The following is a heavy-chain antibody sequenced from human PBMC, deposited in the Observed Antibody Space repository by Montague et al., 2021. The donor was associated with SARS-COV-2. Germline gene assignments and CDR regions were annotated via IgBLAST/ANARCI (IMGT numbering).Heavy chain of an antibody. D-gene: IGHD6-13*01. CDR2: IYYSGST. CDR3: ARVGRQQLVRLSGMDV. J-gene: IGHJ6*02. CDR1: GGSISSYY. Sequence: SETLSLTCTVSGGSISSYYWSWIRQPPGKGLEWIGYIYYSGSTNYNPSLKSRVTISADTSKNQFSLKLSSVTAADTAVYYCARVGRQQLVRLSGMDVWGQGTTVTVSS. V-gene: IGHV4-59*12.